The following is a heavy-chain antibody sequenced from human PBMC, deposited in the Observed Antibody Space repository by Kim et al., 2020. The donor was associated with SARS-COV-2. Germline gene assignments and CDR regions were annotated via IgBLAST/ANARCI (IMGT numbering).Heavy chain of an antibody. CDR2: ISYDGSNK. V-gene: IGHV3-30*18. D-gene: IGHD5-12*01. CDR3: AKGVATSLTSFDY. J-gene: IGHJ4*02. Sequence: GGSLRLSCAASGFTFSSYGMHWVRQAPGKGLEWVAVISYDGSNKYYADSVKGRFTISRDNSKNTLYLQMNSLRAEDTAVYYCAKGVATSLTSFDYWGQGT. CDR1: GFTFSSYG.